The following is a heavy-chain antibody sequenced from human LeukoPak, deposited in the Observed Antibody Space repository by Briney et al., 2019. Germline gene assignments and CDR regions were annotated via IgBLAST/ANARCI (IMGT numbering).Heavy chain of an antibody. D-gene: IGHD5-24*01. J-gene: IGHJ4*02. CDR3: ARNGGWLQLRRGVDY. CDR2: INHSGST. V-gene: IGHV4-34*01. Sequence: SETLSLTCAVYGGSFSGYYWSWIRQPPGKGLEWIGEINHSGSTNYNPSLKSRVTISVDTSKNQFSLKLSSVTAADTAVYYCARNGGWLQLRRGVDYWGRGTLVTVSS. CDR1: GGSFSGYY.